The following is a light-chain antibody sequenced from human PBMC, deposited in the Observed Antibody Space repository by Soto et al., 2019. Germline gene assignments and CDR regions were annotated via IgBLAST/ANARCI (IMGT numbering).Light chain of an antibody. J-gene: IGLJ1*01. Sequence: QSVMTKPASVSGSPGQSITISCTGTSSDIGSYNRVSCYQQPPGTAPKLIIYEVNNRPSGVPDRFSGSKSGNTASLTISGLQAEDEAHYYCNSFTTSSTYVFGTGTKVTVL. CDR2: EVN. CDR3: NSFTTSSTYV. CDR1: SSDIGSYNR. V-gene: IGLV2-18*02.